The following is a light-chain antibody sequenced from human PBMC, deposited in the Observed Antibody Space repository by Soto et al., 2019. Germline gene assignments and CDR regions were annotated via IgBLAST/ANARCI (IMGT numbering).Light chain of an antibody. CDR3: AEWDGRLNNVL. V-gene: IGLV1-44*01. Sequence: QSVLTQPPSASGTPGQRVTISCSGSGSSIGTNTVNWYRQLPGTAPKLLIYGNNQRPSGVHDRFSGSKSGTSASLAISGLQSEDEAEYYCAEWDGRLNNVLFGGGTQLPVL. CDR1: GSSIGTNT. J-gene: IGLJ2*01. CDR2: GNN.